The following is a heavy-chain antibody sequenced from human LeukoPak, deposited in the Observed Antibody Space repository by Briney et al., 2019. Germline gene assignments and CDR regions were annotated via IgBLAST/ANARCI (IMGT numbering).Heavy chain of an antibody. CDR3: ARRTVTRDWYFDL. CDR1: GFTFSDYY. D-gene: IGHD4-17*01. J-gene: IGHJ2*01. Sequence: GGSLRLSCAASGFTFSDYYMSWIRQAPGKGLEWVSYISSSGTTIYYADSVKGRFTISRDNAKNSLYLQMNSLRAEDTAVYYCARRTVTRDWYFDLWGRGTLVTVSS. V-gene: IGHV3-11*01. CDR2: ISSSGTTI.